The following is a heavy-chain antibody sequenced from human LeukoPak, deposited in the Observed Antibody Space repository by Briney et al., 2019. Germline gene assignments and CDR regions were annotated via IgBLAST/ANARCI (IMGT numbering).Heavy chain of an antibody. V-gene: IGHV3-48*01. CDR1: GFTFSSYS. CDR3: ARDRRWELPNYYMDV. J-gene: IGHJ6*03. CDR2: ISSSSSTI. D-gene: IGHD1-26*01. Sequence: GGTLRLSCAASGFTFSSYSMNWVRQAPGKGLEWVSYISSSSSTIYYADSVKGRFTISRDNAKNSLYLQMNSLRAEDTAVYYCARDRRWELPNYYMDVWGKGTTVTVSS.